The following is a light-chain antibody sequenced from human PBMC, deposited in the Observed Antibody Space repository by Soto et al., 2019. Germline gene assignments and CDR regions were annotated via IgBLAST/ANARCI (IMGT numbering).Light chain of an antibody. CDR2: AAS. V-gene: IGKV1-39*01. CDR3: QQSYSTPLIT. J-gene: IGKJ5*01. CDR1: QSISSY. Sequence: DIPLTQSPSSLSASVADRVTITCRASQSISSYLNWYQQKPGKAPKLLIYAASSLQSGVPSRFSGSGSGTDFTLTISSLQPEDFATYYCQQSYSTPLITFGQGTRLQIK.